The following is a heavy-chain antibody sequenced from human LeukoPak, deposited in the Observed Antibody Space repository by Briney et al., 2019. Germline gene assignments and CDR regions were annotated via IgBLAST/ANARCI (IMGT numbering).Heavy chain of an antibody. Sequence: GGSLRLSCAASGFTFSSYGMTWVRQAPGKGLEWVSIISGSGDTTYYADSVKGRVTISRDNSKNTLYLQMNSLRVDDTAVYYCAKEIDYDSSGYYSNFDYWGQGTLVTVSS. V-gene: IGHV3-23*01. D-gene: IGHD3-22*01. J-gene: IGHJ4*02. CDR3: AKEIDYDSSGYYSNFDY. CDR1: GFTFSSYG. CDR2: ISGSGDTT.